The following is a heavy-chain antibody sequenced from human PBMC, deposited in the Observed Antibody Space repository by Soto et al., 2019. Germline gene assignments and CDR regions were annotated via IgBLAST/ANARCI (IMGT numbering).Heavy chain of an antibody. V-gene: IGHV2-5*02. Sequence: SGPTLVNPTQTLTLTCTFSGFSLSTSGVGVGWIRQPPGKALEWLALIYWDDDKRYSPSLKSRLTITKDTSKNQVVLTMTNMDPVDTATYYCAHRLLLDPLWSYNFDYWGQGTLVTVSS. CDR2: IYWDDDK. CDR3: AHRLLLDPLWSYNFDY. J-gene: IGHJ4*02. CDR1: GFSLSTSGVG. D-gene: IGHD2-15*01.